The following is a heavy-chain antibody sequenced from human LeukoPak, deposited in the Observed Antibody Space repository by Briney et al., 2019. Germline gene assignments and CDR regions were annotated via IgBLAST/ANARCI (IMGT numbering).Heavy chain of an antibody. CDR2: ISSSSSYI. Sequence: GGSLRLSCAASGFTFSSYSMNWVRQAPGKGLEWVSSISSSSSYIYYTDSVKGRFTISRDNAKNSLYLQMNSLRAEDTAVYYRARDLDRYFDWLSSPYGMDVWGQGTTVTVSS. J-gene: IGHJ6*02. CDR3: ARDLDRYFDWLSSPYGMDV. D-gene: IGHD3-9*01. CDR1: GFTFSSYS. V-gene: IGHV3-21*01.